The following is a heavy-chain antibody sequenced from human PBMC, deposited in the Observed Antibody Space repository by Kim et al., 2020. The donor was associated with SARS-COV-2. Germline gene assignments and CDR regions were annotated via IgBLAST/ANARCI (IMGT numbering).Heavy chain of an antibody. CDR2: ISSSSSTI. D-gene: IGHD3-22*01. Sequence: GGSLRLSCAASGFTFSSYSMNWVRQAPGKGLESVSYISSSSSTIYYADSVKGRFTISRDNAKNSLYLQMNSLRDEDTAVYYCARDPERDYYDSSGYFPYYYYGMDVWGQGTTVTVSS. CDR3: ARDPERDYYDSSGYFPYYYYGMDV. V-gene: IGHV3-48*02. CDR1: GFTFSSYS. J-gene: IGHJ6*02.